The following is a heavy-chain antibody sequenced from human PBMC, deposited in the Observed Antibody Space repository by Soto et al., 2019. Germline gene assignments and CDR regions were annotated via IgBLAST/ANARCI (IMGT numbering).Heavy chain of an antibody. CDR1: GGSISSSNW. D-gene: IGHD3-16*01. CDR2: IYHSGST. V-gene: IGHV4-4*02. J-gene: IGHJ6*02. Sequence: QVQLQESGPGLVKPSGTLSLTCAVSGGSISSSNWWSWVRQPPGKGLEWIGEIYHSGSTNYNPSLKSRVTXXVXKXXNQFSLKLSSVTAADTAMYYCARWGQDYYYYGMDVWGQGTTVTVSS. CDR3: ARWGQDYYYYGMDV.